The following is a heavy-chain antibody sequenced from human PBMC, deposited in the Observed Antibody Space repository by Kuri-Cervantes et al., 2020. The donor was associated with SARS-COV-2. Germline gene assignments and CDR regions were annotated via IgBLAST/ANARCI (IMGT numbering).Heavy chain of an antibody. CDR3: SRDDRAGHFDV. Sequence: GESLKISCAASGFTFSSYAMSWVRQAPGKGLEWVGNVRPDGNSKGYVDAVKGRFTISRDNAKNSLYLQMDSLSAEDTAVYYCSRDDRAGHFDVWGQGTMVTVSS. CDR1: GFTFSSYA. V-gene: IGHV3-7*03. D-gene: IGHD1-14*01. J-gene: IGHJ3*01. CDR2: VRPDGNSK.